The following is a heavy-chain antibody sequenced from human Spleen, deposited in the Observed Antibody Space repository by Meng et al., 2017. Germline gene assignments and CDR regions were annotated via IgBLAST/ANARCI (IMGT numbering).Heavy chain of an antibody. CDR2: IGTAGDT. J-gene: IGHJ4*02. D-gene: IGHD1-1*01. V-gene: IGHV3-13*01. CDR1: GFTFSSYD. CDR3: AKRGVEGGRDGAY. Sequence: GESLKISCAASGFTFSSYDMHWVRQATGKGLEWVSAIGTAGDTYYPGSVKGRFTISRENAKNSLYLQMNSLRAGDTAVYYCAKRGVEGGRDGAYWGQGTLVTVSS.